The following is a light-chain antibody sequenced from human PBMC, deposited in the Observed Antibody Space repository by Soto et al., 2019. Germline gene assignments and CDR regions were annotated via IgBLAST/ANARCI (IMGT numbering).Light chain of an antibody. CDR3: GTWDNSLSAGV. V-gene: IGLV1-51*01. J-gene: IGLJ3*02. CDR1: SSNIGNNY. Sequence: QSVLTQPPSVSVAPGQKVTISCSGSSSNIGNNYVSWYQQLPGTAPKLLIYDNNKRPSGIPDRFSGSKSGTSATLGITGLQTGDEADYYCGTWDNSLSAGVFSGGTKLTVL. CDR2: DNN.